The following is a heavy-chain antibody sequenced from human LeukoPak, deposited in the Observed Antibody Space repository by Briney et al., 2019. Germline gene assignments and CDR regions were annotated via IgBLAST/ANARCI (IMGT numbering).Heavy chain of an antibody. CDR1: GGSISSGGYY. J-gene: IGHJ5*02. D-gene: IGHD3-3*01. Sequence: SSQTLSLTCTVSGGSISSGGYYWSWIRQHPGKGLEWIGYIYYSGSTYYNPSLKSRVTISVDTSKNQFSLKLSSVTAADTAVYYCARGSTAYDFWSGYYRNWFDPWGQGTLVTVSS. V-gene: IGHV4-31*03. CDR3: ARGSTAYDFWSGYYRNWFDP. CDR2: IYYSGST.